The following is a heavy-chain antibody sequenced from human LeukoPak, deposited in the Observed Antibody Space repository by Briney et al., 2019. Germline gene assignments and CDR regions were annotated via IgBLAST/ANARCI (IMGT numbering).Heavy chain of an antibody. D-gene: IGHD3-22*01. CDR2: IYTSGST. V-gene: IGHV4-4*07. CDR1: GGSISSYY. J-gene: IGHJ3*02. Sequence: SETLSLTCTVSGGSISSYYWSWIRQPAGKGLEWIGRIYTSGSTNYNPSLKSRVTMSVDTSKNQFSLKLSSVTAADTAVYYCASSGGTYYYDSSGSGAFDIWGQGTMVTVSS. CDR3: ASSGGTYYYDSSGSGAFDI.